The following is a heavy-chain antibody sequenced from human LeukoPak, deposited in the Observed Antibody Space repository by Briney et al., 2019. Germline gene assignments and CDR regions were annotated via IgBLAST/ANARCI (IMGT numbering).Heavy chain of an antibody. Sequence: VGSLRLSRAASGFTLSSYSMNWVRQAPGKGLEWVSSISSSSSYIYYADSVKGRFTISRDNAKNSLYLQMNSLRAEDTAVYYCARDRYYDILTGYSHELDYWGQGTLVTVSS. CDR2: ISSSSSYI. D-gene: IGHD3-9*01. V-gene: IGHV3-21*01. CDR1: GFTLSSYS. CDR3: ARDRYYDILTGYSHELDY. J-gene: IGHJ4*02.